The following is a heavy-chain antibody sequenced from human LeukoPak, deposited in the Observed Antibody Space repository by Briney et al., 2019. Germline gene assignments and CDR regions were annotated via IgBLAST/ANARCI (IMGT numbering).Heavy chain of an antibody. D-gene: IGHD6-19*01. CDR1: GFTFTTDV. CDR2: ISGSGGDT. J-gene: IGHJ4*02. Sequence: GGSLRLSCAASGFTFTTDVMTWVRQAPGKGLQWVSAISGSGGDTYYEDSVKGRFTISRDNSKNMMYLQMNSLRAEDTAVYYCARDSSGWSKNYWGQGTLVTVSS. CDR3: ARDSSGWSKNY. V-gene: IGHV3-23*01.